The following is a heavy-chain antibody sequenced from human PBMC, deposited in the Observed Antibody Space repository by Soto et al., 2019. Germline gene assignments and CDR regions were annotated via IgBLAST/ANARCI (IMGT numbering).Heavy chain of an antibody. CDR1: GFSFSTSGVG. J-gene: IGHJ5*02. D-gene: IGHD6-13*01. Sequence: PALGNATRRVRLKCTFSGFSFSTSGVGVGWIRQPPGKALEWLALIYWDDDKRYSPSLKSRLTITKDTSKNQVVLTMTNMDPVDTATYYCARTGIAAAGTGFGVEWFDPWGQGTLVTVSS. CDR2: IYWDDDK. V-gene: IGHV2-5*02. CDR3: ARTGIAAAGTGFGVEWFDP.